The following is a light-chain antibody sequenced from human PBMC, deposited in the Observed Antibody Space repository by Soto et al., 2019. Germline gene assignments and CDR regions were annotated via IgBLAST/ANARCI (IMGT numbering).Light chain of an antibody. CDR3: QQYGTSPT. CDR2: GAS. Sequence: EIVLKQSPGTLSLPPGERATLSCSASQSVSNNYLAWYQQKPGQAPRRLIFGASGRAPGIPDRFSGSGSGTDFTLTISRLEPEDFAVYYWQQYGTSPTFGQGTKVEIK. J-gene: IGKJ1*01. V-gene: IGKV3-20*01. CDR1: QSVSNNY.